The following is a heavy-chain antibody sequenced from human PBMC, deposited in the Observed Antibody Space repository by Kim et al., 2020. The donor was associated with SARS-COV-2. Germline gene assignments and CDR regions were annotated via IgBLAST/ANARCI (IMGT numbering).Heavy chain of an antibody. Sequence: GGSLRLSCAASGFTFSRFWMSWVRQAPGKGLEWVANIKQDGSEKNYVDSVKGRFTISRDYAKNSLYLQMNSLRAEDTAVYYCARDDSTGWYYFDYWSQGT. CDR2: IKQDGSEK. CDR1: GFTFSRFW. J-gene: IGHJ4*02. V-gene: IGHV3-7*01. CDR3: ARDDSTGWYYFDY. D-gene: IGHD6-19*01.